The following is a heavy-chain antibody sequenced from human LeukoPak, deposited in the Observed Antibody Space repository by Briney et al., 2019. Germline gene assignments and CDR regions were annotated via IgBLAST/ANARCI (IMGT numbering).Heavy chain of an antibody. J-gene: IGHJ4*02. CDR3: AKTRYYYDSSPLDY. V-gene: IGHV3-30*18. CDR2: ISYDGSNK. CDR1: GFTFSSYG. Sequence: PGRSLRLSCAASGFTFSSYGMHWVRQAPGKGLEWVAVISYDGSNKYYADSVKGRFTIPRDNSKNTLYLQMNSLRAEDTAVYYCAKTRYYYDSSPLDYWGQGTLVTVSS. D-gene: IGHD3-22*01.